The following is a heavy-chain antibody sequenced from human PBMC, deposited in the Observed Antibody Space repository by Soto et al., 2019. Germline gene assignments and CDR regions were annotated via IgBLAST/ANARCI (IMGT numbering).Heavy chain of an antibody. V-gene: IGHV4-39*01. Sequence: SETLSLTCTVSGGSISSSSYYWGWIRQPPGKGLEWIGSIYYSGSTYYNPSLKSRVTISVDTSKNQFSLKLSSVTAADTAVYYCARQDRASLSYYYDSTPYFDYWGQGTLVTAPQ. D-gene: IGHD3-22*01. CDR2: IYYSGST. J-gene: IGHJ4*02. CDR3: ARQDRASLSYYYDSTPYFDY. CDR1: GGSISSSSYY.